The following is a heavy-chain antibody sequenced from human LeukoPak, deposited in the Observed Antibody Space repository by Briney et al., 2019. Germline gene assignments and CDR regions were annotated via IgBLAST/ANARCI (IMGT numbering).Heavy chain of an antibody. CDR1: GYTFTSYG. D-gene: IGHD3-10*01. V-gene: IGHV1-18*01. Sequence: WASVKVSCKASGYTFTSYGISWVRQAPGQGLEWMGWISAYNGDTNYAQKLQGRVTMTTDTSTSTAYMELRSLRSDDTAVYYCARDRVVRGAPPGDYWGQGTLVTVSS. CDR3: ARDRVVRGAPPGDY. J-gene: IGHJ4*02. CDR2: ISAYNGDT.